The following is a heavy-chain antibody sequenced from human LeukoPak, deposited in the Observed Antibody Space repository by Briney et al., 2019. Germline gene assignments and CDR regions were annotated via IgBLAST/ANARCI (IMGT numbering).Heavy chain of an antibody. J-gene: IGHJ6*02. CDR1: GYTFTGYY. D-gene: IGHD3-3*01. Sequence: ASVKVSCKASGYTFTGYYMHWVRQAPGQGLEWMGWINPNSGGTNYAQKFQARVTMTRDTSISTAYMELSRLRSDDTAVYYCASGLYDFWSGYSYYYGMDVWGQGTTVTVSS. CDR2: INPNSGGT. CDR3: ASGLYDFWSGYSYYYGMDV. V-gene: IGHV1-2*02.